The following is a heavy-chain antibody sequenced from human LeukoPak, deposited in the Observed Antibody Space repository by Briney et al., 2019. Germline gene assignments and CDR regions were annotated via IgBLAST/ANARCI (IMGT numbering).Heavy chain of an antibody. Sequence: PSETLSLTCTVSGGSISSYYWSWIRQPAGKGLEWIGRIYTSGSTNYNPSLKSRGTMSVDTSNNQFCLQLTSVTASDTAVYYCARLPDPWGQGTLVTVSS. V-gene: IGHV4-4*07. CDR3: ARLPDP. CDR2: IYTSGST. CDR1: GGSISSYY. J-gene: IGHJ5*02.